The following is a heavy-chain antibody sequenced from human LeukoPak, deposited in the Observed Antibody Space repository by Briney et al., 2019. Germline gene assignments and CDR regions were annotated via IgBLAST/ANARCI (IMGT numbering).Heavy chain of an antibody. CDR1: GGSISSGSYY. Sequence: SQTLSLTCTVSGGSISSGSYYWSWIRQPAGKGLEWIGRIYTSGSTNYNPSLKSRVTISVDTSKNQFSLKLNSVTAADTAVYYCARDIDPWGQGTLVTVSS. CDR3: ARDIDP. J-gene: IGHJ5*02. CDR2: IYTSGST. V-gene: IGHV4-61*02.